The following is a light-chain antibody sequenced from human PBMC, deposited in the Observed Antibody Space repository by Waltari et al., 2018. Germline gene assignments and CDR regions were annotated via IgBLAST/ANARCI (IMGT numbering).Light chain of an antibody. Sequence: EIVMTQSPATLALSTGERATLSCRASQSVSSGLAWYQQKPGQAPRLLIYGASSRATGIPDRFSGSGSGTDFTLTISSLEPEDVGVYYCLQRSNWPLTFGGGTKVEIK. CDR2: GAS. CDR3: LQRSNWPLT. J-gene: IGKJ4*01. V-gene: IGKV3D-15*01. CDR1: QSVSSG.